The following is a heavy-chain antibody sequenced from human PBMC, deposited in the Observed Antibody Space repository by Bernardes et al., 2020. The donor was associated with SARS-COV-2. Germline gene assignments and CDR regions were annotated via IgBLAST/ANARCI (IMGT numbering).Heavy chain of an antibody. CDR3: ARETLGRSIVAAGTGPDF. Sequence: GGSLRLSCSASGFTFSSYTMNWVRQAPGKGLEWVSTITSSGRFIYYVESVKGRFTISRDNAKNSLYLQMNSLRAEDTAVYYCARETLGRSIVAAGTGPDFWGQGTLVTVSS. CDR2: ITSSGRFI. J-gene: IGHJ4*02. CDR1: GFTFSSYT. V-gene: IGHV3-21*01. D-gene: IGHD1-26*01.